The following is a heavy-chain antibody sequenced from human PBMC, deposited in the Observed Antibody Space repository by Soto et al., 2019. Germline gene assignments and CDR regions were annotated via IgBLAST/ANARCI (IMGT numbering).Heavy chain of an antibody. CDR2: ISGSGGST. CDR3: AKGKVYQLLYGVY. CDR1: GFTFSSYA. D-gene: IGHD2-2*02. V-gene: IGHV3-23*01. Sequence: GGSLRLSSAASGFTFSSYAMSWVRQAPGKGLEWVSAISGSGGSTYYADSVKGRFTISRDNSKNTLYLQMNSLRAEDTAVYYCAKGKVYQLLYGVYWGQGTLFTVSS. J-gene: IGHJ4*02.